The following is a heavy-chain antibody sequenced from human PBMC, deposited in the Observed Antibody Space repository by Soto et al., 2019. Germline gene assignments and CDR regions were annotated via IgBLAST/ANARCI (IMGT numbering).Heavy chain of an antibody. CDR1: GDTFSRST. J-gene: IGHJ4*02. CDR2: TIPILSMS. D-gene: IGHD3-10*01. Sequence: QMVQSGAEVKKPGSSVKVSCTASGDTFSRSTLSWVRQAPGQGLEWMGRTIPILSMSDYAQKFQGRVSITADKSKSTVYMELSRLRSEDTAVYYCATNYGSGSAHFDSWGQGTLVTVSS. V-gene: IGHV1-69*02. CDR3: ATNYGSGSAHFDS.